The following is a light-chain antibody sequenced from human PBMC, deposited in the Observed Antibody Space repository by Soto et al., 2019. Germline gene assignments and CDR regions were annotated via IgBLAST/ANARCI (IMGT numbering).Light chain of an antibody. CDR3: HQRTNWPPYT. V-gene: IGKV3-11*01. CDR2: DAS. Sequence: EIVLTQSPATLSLSPGERATLSCRASQSISSYLAWYQQKPGQAPRLLIYDASNRATGIPARFSGSGSGTNYSLTIISLQHEEFVVYYCHQRTNWPPYTFGQGTKLEIK. CDR1: QSISSY. J-gene: IGKJ2*01.